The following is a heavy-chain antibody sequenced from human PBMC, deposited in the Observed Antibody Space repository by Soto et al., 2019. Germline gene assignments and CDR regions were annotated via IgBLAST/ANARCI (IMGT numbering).Heavy chain of an antibody. J-gene: IGHJ4*02. CDR2: ISGSGGST. V-gene: IGHV3-23*01. Sequence: GSLRLSCAASGFTFSSYAMSWVRQASGKGLEWVSAISGSGGSTYYADSVKGRFTISRDNSKNTLYLQMNSLRAEDTAVYYCAKSAGRWYSSGWYIDYWGQGTLVTVSS. CDR3: AKSAGRWYSSGWYIDY. D-gene: IGHD6-19*01. CDR1: GFTFSSYA.